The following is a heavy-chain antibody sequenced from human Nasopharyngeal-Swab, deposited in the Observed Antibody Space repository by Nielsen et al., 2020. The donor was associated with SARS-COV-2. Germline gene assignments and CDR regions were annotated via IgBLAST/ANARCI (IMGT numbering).Heavy chain of an antibody. CDR3: ARSGELRFLEWLNTRPDY. J-gene: IGHJ4*02. V-gene: IGHV3-21*01. D-gene: IGHD3-3*01. Sequence: GASLKISCAASGFTFSSYSMNWVRQAPGKGLELVSSISSSSSYIYYADSGKGRFTISRDNAKNSLYLQMNSLRAEDTAVYYCARSGELRFLEWLNTRPDYWGQGTLVTVSS. CDR2: ISSSSSYI. CDR1: GFTFSSYS.